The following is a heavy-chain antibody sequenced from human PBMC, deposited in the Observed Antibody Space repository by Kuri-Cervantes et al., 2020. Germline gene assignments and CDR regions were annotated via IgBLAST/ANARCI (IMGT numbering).Heavy chain of an antibody. Sequence: ESLRLSCTVSGGSISSSGYCWGWIRQPPGKGLEWIGNIYYSGSTYYNPSLKSRVTISVDTSKNQFSLKLSSVTAADTAVYYCARGRLILGYCSGGSCKLASRNYYMDVWGKGTTVTVSS. D-gene: IGHD2-15*01. J-gene: IGHJ6*03. CDR2: IYYSGST. CDR1: GGSISSSGYC. V-gene: IGHV4-39*07. CDR3: ARGRLILGYCSGGSCKLASRNYYMDV.